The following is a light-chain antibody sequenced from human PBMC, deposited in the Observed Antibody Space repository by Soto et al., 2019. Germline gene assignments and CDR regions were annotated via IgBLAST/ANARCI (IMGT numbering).Light chain of an antibody. CDR3: QQRYSWPLT. V-gene: IGKV3-11*01. CDR2: DGS. J-gene: IGKJ4*01. Sequence: EIVLTQSPATLSLSPGERATLSCRASQSLNIYLAWYQPKPGQAPRLLIYDGSIRATGIPARFSGSGSGTDFTLTISSLEPEDFAVYYCQQRYSWPLTFGGGTEVEIK. CDR1: QSLNIY.